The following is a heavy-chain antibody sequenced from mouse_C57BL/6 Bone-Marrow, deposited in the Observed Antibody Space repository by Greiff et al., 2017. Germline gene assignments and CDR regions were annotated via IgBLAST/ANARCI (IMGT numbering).Heavy chain of an antibody. Sequence: EVHLVESGGGLVKPGGSLKLSCAASGFTFSDYGMHWVRQAPEKGLEWVAYISSGSSTIYYADTVKGRFTISRDNTKNTLFLQISRLRSEDTAMYYCAKNYGSSFAYWGQGTTLTVSS. CDR3: AKNYGSSFAY. CDR2: ISSGSSTI. CDR1: GFTFSDYG. V-gene: IGHV5-17*01. J-gene: IGHJ2*01. D-gene: IGHD1-1*01.